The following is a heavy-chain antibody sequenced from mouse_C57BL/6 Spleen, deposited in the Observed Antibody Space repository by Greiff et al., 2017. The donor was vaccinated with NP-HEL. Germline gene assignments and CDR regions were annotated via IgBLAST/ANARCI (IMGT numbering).Heavy chain of an antibody. Sequence: EVHLVESGGGLVKPGGSLKLSCAASGFTFSSYAMSWVRQTPEKRLEWVATISDGGSYTYYPDNVKGRFTISRDNAKNNLYLQMSHLKSEDTAMYYCARANYGSSYGYYAMGYWGQGTSVTVSS. V-gene: IGHV5-4*01. D-gene: IGHD1-1*01. CDR3: ARANYGSSYGYYAMGY. CDR2: ISDGGSYT. J-gene: IGHJ4*01. CDR1: GFTFSSYA.